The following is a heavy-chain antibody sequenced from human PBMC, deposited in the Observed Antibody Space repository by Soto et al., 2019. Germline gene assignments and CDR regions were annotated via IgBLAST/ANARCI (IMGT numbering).Heavy chain of an antibody. V-gene: IGHV3-23*01. CDR3: AKHGGYCSGGSCPIHYYYYMDV. CDR1: GFTFSSYA. CDR2: ISGSGGST. Sequence: EVQLLESGGGLVQPRGSLRLSCAASGFTFSSYAMSWVRQAPGKGLEWVSAISGSGGSTYYADSVKGRFTISRDNSKNTLYLQMNSLRAEDTAVYYCAKHGGYCSGGSCPIHYYYYMDVWGKGTTVTVSS. J-gene: IGHJ6*03. D-gene: IGHD2-15*01.